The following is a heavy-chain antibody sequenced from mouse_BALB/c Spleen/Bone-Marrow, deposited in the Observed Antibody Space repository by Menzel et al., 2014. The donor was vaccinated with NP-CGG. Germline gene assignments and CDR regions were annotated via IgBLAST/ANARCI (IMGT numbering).Heavy chain of an antibody. Sequence: VQLQQSGAELARPGASVKLSCKASGYTFTSYWMQWVKQRPGQGLEWIGAIYPGDGDTRYTQKFKGKATLTADKSSSTAYMQLSSLASEDSAVYYCARRDYGIRENCYAMDYWGQGTSVTVSS. CDR3: ARRDYGIRENCYAMDY. CDR2: IYPGDGDT. V-gene: IGHV1-87*01. D-gene: IGHD1-2*01. J-gene: IGHJ4*01. CDR1: GYTFTSYW.